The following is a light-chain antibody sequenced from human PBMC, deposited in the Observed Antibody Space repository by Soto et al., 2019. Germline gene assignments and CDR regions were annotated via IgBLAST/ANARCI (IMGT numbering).Light chain of an antibody. CDR1: QSVSSSY. CDR3: QQYGSSPQT. CDR2: GAS. J-gene: IGKJ1*01. Sequence: ENVLTQSLGTLSLSPGERYILSCTASQSVSSSYLAWYQQKPGQAPGLLIYGASSRATDIPDRFSGSGSGTDFPFTISRLEPEDFAVYYCQQYGSSPQTFGQGTKVDIK. V-gene: IGKV3-20*01.